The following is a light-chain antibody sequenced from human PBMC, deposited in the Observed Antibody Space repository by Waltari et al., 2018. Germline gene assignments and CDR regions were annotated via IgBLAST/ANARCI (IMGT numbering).Light chain of an antibody. CDR3: QQYYDTPLS. J-gene: IGKJ4*01. CDR1: QTIFYGSNNKNF. Sequence: DIVMTQSPDSLAVSLGERATINCKSSQTIFYGSNNKNFLAWYQQKPRQPPRLLLYWASTRESGVPDRFSGSGAGTDFTLTISRLQAEDVAVYYCQQYYDTPLSFGGGTKVEIK. CDR2: WAS. V-gene: IGKV4-1*01.